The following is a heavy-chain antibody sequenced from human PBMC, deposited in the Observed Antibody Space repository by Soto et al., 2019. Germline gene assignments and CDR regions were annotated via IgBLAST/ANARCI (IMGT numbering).Heavy chain of an antibody. V-gene: IGHV3-23*01. D-gene: IGHD1-26*01. Sequence: EVELLESGGDLVQPGGSLRLSCAASGFTFSSYDMNWVRQAPGKGLEWVAAIGVYANTYYADSVKGRFTISRDDSRNTVHLPLNRLRVDDTAGYYCAKKSTVGSPGDYFDSWGQGTVVTVSS. CDR2: IGVYANT. CDR3: AKKSTVGSPGDYFDS. J-gene: IGHJ4*02. CDR1: GFTFSSYD.